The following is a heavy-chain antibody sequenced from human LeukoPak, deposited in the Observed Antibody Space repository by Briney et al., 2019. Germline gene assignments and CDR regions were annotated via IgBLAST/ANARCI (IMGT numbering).Heavy chain of an antibody. J-gene: IGHJ4*02. CDR1: GFTFSSYA. CDR3: ARLRSGYLDY. CDR2: ISGSGGST. V-gene: IGHV3-23*01. D-gene: IGHD3-3*01. Sequence: GGSLRLSCAASGFTFSSYAMSWVRQAPGKGLEWVSAISGSGGSTYYADSVKGRFTISSDNSNNTLYLQMNSLRAEDTAVYYCARLRSGYLDYWGQGTLVTVSS.